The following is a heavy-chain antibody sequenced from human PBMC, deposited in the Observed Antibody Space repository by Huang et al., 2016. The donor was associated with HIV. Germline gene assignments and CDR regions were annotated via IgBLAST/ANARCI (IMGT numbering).Heavy chain of an antibody. J-gene: IGHJ6*03. Sequence: QVQLVESGGGVVQPGRSLRLSCAASRFTFSNYAMHWVRQAPGKGVEVVAVISDDGSNKYYADSVKVRFTISRDNSKNTLYLQMNSLRAEDTAVYYCARDLWLRDLYYYYYMDVWGKGTTVTVSS. CDR1: RFTFSNYA. V-gene: IGHV3-30-3*01. D-gene: IGHD5-12*01. CDR2: ISDDGSNK. CDR3: ARDLWLRDLYYYYYMDV.